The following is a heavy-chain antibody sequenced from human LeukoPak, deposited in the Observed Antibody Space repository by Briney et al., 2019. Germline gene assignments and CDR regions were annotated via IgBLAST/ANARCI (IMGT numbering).Heavy chain of an antibody. CDR3: ASGTTDIVVVPATLRNYYFDY. CDR2: IIPMLGTP. CDR1: GYTFTSYD. J-gene: IGHJ4*02. D-gene: IGHD2-2*01. Sequence: SVKVSCKASGYTFTSYDISWVRQAPGQGLEWMGGIIPMLGTPNYAQKFQGRVTITADKSTSTAYMDLSSLRSEDTAVYYCASGTTDIVVVPATLRNYYFDYWGQGTLVTVSS. V-gene: IGHV1-69*06.